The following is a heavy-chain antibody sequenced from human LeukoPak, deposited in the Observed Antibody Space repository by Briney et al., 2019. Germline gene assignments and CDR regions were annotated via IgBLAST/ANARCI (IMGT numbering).Heavy chain of an antibody. CDR1: GSSFTSYW. CDR3: ARGLTDTRYFDY. Sequence: GASLQISCKGSGSSFTSYWIGWVRQLPGKGLEWMGIIYPGDSDTRYSPSFQGQVTISADKSISTAYLQWSSLKASDTAMYYCARGLTDTRYFDYWGQGTLVTVSS. J-gene: IGHJ4*02. V-gene: IGHV5-51*01. D-gene: IGHD5-18*01. CDR2: IYPGDSDT.